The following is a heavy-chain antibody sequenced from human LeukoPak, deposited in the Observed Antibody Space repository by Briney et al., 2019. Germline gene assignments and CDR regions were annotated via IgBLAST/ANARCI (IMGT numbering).Heavy chain of an antibody. Sequence: GGSLRLSCAASGFTFSSYAMSWVRQAPGKGLEWVSAISGSGGSTYYADSAKGRFTISRDNSKNTLYLQMNSLRAEDTAVYYCAKVRGYSFFSQPEFDYWGQGTLVTVSS. CDR3: AKVRGYSFFSQPEFDY. CDR1: GFTFSSYA. CDR2: ISGSGGST. J-gene: IGHJ4*02. V-gene: IGHV3-23*01. D-gene: IGHD5-18*01.